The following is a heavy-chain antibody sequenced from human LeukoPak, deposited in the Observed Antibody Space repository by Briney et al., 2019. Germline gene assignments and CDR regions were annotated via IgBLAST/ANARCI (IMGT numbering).Heavy chain of an antibody. CDR2: IWYDGSNK. D-gene: IGHD3-22*01. CDR3: ARDVFTTYDTGGGYFDY. V-gene: IGHV3-33*01. Sequence: GRSLRLSCVVSGFTFSSYGMHWVRQALGKGLEWVALIWYDGSNKYYADSVKGRFTISRDNSKNTLYLQMNSLRADDTAVYYCARDVFTTYDTGGGYFDYWGQGTLVTVSS. J-gene: IGHJ4*02. CDR1: GFTFSSYG.